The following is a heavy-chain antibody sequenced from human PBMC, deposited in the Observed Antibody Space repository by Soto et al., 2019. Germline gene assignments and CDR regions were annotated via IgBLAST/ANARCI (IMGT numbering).Heavy chain of an antibody. CDR1: GGSISSGGYY. D-gene: IGHD1-1*01. J-gene: IGHJ6*02. Sequence: QVQLQESGPGLVKPSQTLSLTRTVSGGSISSGGYYWSWIRQHPGKGLEWIGYIYYSGSTYYNPSLKIRVTISVDTSKNQFSLKLSSVTAADTAVYYCARVGATTYYYYGMDVWGQGTTVTVSS. V-gene: IGHV4-31*03. CDR2: IYYSGST. CDR3: ARVGATTYYYYGMDV.